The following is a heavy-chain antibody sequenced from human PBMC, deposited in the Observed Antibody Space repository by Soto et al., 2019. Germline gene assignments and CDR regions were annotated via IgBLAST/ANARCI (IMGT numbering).Heavy chain of an antibody. Sequence: VQLVESGGGLVQPGGSLKLSCAASGFTFSGSAMHWVRQASGKGLEWVGRIRSKANSYATAYAASVKGRFTISRDDSKNTAYLQMNSLKTEDTAVYYCTRLVVASSSSDYWGQGTLVTVSS. J-gene: IGHJ4*02. CDR1: GFTFSGSA. V-gene: IGHV3-73*01. CDR3: TRLVVASSSSDY. CDR2: IRSKANSYAT. D-gene: IGHD6-6*01.